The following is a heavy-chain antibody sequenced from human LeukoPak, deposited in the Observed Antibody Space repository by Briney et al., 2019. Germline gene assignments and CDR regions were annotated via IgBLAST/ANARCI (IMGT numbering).Heavy chain of an antibody. CDR3: ARVHTTVTNWFDP. D-gene: IGHD4-17*01. CDR1: GGSISSGSYF. V-gene: IGHV4-39*07. CDR2: IYYSGST. J-gene: IGHJ5*02. Sequence: SETLSLTCTVSGGSISSGSYFWGWIRQPPGKGLEWIGSIYYSGSTYYNPSLKSRVTISVDTSKNQFSLKLSSVTAADTAVYYCARVHTTVTNWFDPWGQGTLVTVSS.